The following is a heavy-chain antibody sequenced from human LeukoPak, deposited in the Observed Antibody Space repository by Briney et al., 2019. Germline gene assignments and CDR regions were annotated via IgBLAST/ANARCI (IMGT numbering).Heavy chain of an antibody. D-gene: IGHD3-22*01. CDR1: GYTLTSYG. V-gene: IGHV1-18*01. CDR3: ARDLALVTMIVVDTIFDY. Sequence: ASVKVSCKASGYTLTSYGISWVRQAPGQGLEWMGWISAYNGNTNYAQKLQGRVTMTTDTSTSTAYMELRSLRSDDTAVYYCARDLALVTMIVVDTIFDYWGQGTLVTVSS. CDR2: ISAYNGNT. J-gene: IGHJ4*02.